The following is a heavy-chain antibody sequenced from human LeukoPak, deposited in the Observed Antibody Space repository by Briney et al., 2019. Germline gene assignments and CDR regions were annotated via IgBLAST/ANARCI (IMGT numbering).Heavy chain of an antibody. CDR1: GYTFTGYY. CDR3: ARDPSNWNYNWFDP. J-gene: IGHJ5*02. CDR2: INPNSGDT. Sequence: ASVKVSCKASGYTFTGYYLHWVRQAPGQGLEWMGWINPNSGDTNYAQKFQGRVTMTRDTSISTAYMELSGLISDDTAVYYCARDPSNWNYNWFDPWGQGALVTVSS. V-gene: IGHV1-2*02. D-gene: IGHD1-7*01.